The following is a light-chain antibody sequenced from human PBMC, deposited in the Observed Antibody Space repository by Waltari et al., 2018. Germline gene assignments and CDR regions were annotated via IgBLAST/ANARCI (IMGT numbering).Light chain of an antibody. CDR3: QQYVGWPPTLT. CDR1: QSVSSN. Sequence: EIVMTQSPAPLSVSPGERASLSCRASQSVSSNLAWYQQKPGQAPRLLIYGASTRATGIPVRFSGSGSGTEFTLTISSLQSEDFAVYYCQQYVGWPPTLTFGGGTKVEIK. V-gene: IGKV3-15*01. J-gene: IGKJ4*01. CDR2: GAS.